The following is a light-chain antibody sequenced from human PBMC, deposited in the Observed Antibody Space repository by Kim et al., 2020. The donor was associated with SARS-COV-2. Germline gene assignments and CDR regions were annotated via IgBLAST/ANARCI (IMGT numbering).Light chain of an antibody. CDR2: TDN. CDR1: NSNIGSKT. J-gene: IGLJ3*02. Sequence: GQKATISCSGSNSNIGSKTVNWYQQLPGTAPKRLIYTDNLRPSGVPGRFSGSKSGISASLAISGLQSEDEADYYCASWDDSLNGPVFGGGTQLTVL. V-gene: IGLV1-44*01. CDR3: ASWDDSLNGPV.